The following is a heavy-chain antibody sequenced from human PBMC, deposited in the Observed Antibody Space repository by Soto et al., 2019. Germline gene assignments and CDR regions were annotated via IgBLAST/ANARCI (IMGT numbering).Heavy chain of an antibody. Sequence: SETLSLTCTVSGGSISSSSYYWGWIRQPPGKGLEWIGSIYYSGSTYYNPSLKSRVTISVDTSKNQFSLKLSSVTAADTAVYYCAEAAEGGDYYYMDVWGKGTTVTVSS. J-gene: IGHJ6*03. D-gene: IGHD3-16*01. V-gene: IGHV4-39*01. CDR2: IYYSGST. CDR3: AEAAEGGDYYYMDV. CDR1: GGSISSSSYY.